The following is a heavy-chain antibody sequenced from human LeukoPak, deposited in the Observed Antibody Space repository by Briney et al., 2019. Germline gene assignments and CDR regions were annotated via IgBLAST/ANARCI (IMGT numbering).Heavy chain of an antibody. CDR3: ARDWGLDSSGWYAGAFDI. J-gene: IGHJ3*02. Sequence: GGSLRLSCAASGFTFSSYGMHWVRQAPGKGLEWVAFIRYDGSNKYYADSVKGRFTISRDNSKNTLYLQMNSLRAEDTAVYYCARDWGLDSSGWYAGAFDIWGQGTMVTVSS. CDR1: GFTFSSYG. V-gene: IGHV3-30*02. CDR2: IRYDGSNK. D-gene: IGHD6-19*01.